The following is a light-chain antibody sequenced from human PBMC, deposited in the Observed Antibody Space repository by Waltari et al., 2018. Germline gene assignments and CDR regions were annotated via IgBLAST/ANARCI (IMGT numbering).Light chain of an antibody. J-gene: IGLJ3*02. V-gene: IGLV2-23*02. CDR3: CSYAGNYIWV. CDR1: GGAIGRYDI. Sequence: QSALPQPASVSGSPGQSVTISCPGAGGAIGRYDIVSWYQQHPGNAPKLIICDVSKRPSGVSDRFSGSKSGDTASLTISGLQFEDEADYYCCSYAGNYIWVFGGGTRLTVL. CDR2: DVS.